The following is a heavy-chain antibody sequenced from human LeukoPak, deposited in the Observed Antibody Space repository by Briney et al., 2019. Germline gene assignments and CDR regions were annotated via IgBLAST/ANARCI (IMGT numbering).Heavy chain of an antibody. D-gene: IGHD3-10*01. V-gene: IGHV3-15*01. CDR3: TTSLGPGELSGFDH. J-gene: IGHJ4*02. CDR1: GFTVNQAW. Sequence: GGSLRLSCAASGFTVNQAWMSWVRQAPGKGLKWVGRIRKQSDGGTADSAAPVKGRFTILRDDSKNMVYLQMSSLRPEDTALYYCTTSLGPGELSGFDHWGQGTLVTVAS. CDR2: IRKQSDGGTA.